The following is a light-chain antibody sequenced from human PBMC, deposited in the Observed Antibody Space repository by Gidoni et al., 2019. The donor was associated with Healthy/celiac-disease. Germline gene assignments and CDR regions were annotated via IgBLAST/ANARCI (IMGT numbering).Light chain of an antibody. CDR3: QSYDSSLSAPV. Sequence: QSVLTQPPSVSGAPGQRVTISCTGSSSNIGAGYVVHWYQQLPGTAPKLLIYGNSNRPSGVPDRFSGSKSGTSASLAITGLQAEDEADYYCQSYDSSLSAPVFGGGTKLTVL. V-gene: IGLV1-40*01. J-gene: IGLJ2*01. CDR2: GNS. CDR1: SSNIGAGYV.